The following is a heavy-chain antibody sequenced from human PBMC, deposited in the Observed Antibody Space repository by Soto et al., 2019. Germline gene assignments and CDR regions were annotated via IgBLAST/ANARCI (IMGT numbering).Heavy chain of an antibody. CDR3: VKGPRWDDDYYYGMDV. CDR2: ITGTSYTI. CDR1: GLSFGDYG. V-gene: IGHV3-48*02. Sequence: EVQLVESGGGSVQPGGSLTLSCVASGLSFGDYGMNWVRQAPGQGLEWIAYITGTSYTIDYADSVKGRFTISRDNGRNSLFLHMNSLRHDDTAVYYCVKGPRWDDDYYYGMDVWGPGTTVTVSS. D-gene: IGHD1-26*01. J-gene: IGHJ6*02.